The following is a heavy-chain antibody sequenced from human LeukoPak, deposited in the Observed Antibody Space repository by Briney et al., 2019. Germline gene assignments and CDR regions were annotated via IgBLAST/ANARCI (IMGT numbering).Heavy chain of an antibody. D-gene: IGHD1-1*01. V-gene: IGHV3-53*01. CDR2: IYSDGST. Sequence: GGSLRLSCAASGFTVSSNYMSWVRQAPGKGLEWVSVIYSDGSTYYADSAKGRFTISRDNSKNTLYLQMNSLRAEDTAVYYCARGIQVRYYYYGMDVWGQGTTVTVSS. CDR1: GFTVSSNY. CDR3: ARGIQVRYYYYGMDV. J-gene: IGHJ6*02.